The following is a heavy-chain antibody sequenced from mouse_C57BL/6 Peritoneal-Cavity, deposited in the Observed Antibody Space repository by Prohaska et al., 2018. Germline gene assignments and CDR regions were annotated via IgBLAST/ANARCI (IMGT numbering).Heavy chain of an antibody. CDR2: IYPSNGGT. CDR1: GYTFTSYW. Sequence: QVQLRQPGTELVKPGASVKLSCKASGYTFTSYWMHWVKKRPGQGLEWIGNIYPSNGGTNYNEKFKSKATLTVDKSSSTAYMQLSSLTSEDSAVYYCAKGDWDVGFAYWDQGTLVTVSA. V-gene: IGHV1-53*01. CDR3: AKGDWDVGFAY. D-gene: IGHD4-1*01. J-gene: IGHJ3*01.